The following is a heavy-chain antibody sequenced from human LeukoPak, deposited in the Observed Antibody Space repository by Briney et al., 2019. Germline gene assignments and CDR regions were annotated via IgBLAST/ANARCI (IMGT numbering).Heavy chain of an antibody. V-gene: IGHV1-3*01. CDR1: GYTFTSYA. J-gene: IGHJ5*02. CDR2: INAGNGNT. Sequence: GASVKVSCKASGYTFTSYAMHWVRQAPGQRLEWMGWINAGNGNTKYSQKFQGRVTITGDTSASTAYMELSSLRSEDTAVYYCVRGPITMVRGVVPGWFDPWGQGTLVTVSS. CDR3: VRGPITMVRGVVPGWFDP. D-gene: IGHD3-10*01.